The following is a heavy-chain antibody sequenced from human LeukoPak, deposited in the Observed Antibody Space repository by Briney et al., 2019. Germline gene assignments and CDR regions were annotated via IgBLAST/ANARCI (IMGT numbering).Heavy chain of an antibody. V-gene: IGHV1-18*01. D-gene: IGHD6-13*01. J-gene: IGHJ5*02. Sequence: ASMKVSCKASGYTFTSYGITWVRQAPGQGLEWMGWISGYNGNTNYAQKLQGRVTMTTDTSTSTAYMELRSLRSDDTAVYYCARHGVSSSWYSQGFDPWGQGTLVTVSS. CDR2: ISGYNGNT. CDR1: GYTFTSYG. CDR3: ARHGVSSSWYSQGFDP.